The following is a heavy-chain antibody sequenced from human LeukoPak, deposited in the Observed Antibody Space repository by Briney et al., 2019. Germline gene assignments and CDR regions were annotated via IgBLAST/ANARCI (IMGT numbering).Heavy chain of an antibody. J-gene: IGHJ6*03. CDR2: IYPGDSDT. V-gene: IGHV5-51*01. Sequence: GESLKISCKGSGYSFTSYWIGWVRQMPGKGLEWMGIIYPGDSDTRYSPSFQGQVTISADKSISTAYLQWSSLKASDTAMYYCARLDYDSSGGGDYYYMDVWGKGTTVTISS. CDR1: GYSFTSYW. CDR3: ARLDYDSSGGGDYYYMDV. D-gene: IGHD3-22*01.